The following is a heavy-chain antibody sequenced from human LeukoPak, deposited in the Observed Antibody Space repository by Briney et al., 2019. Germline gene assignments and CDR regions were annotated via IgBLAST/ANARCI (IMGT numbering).Heavy chain of an antibody. J-gene: IGHJ6*03. V-gene: IGHV1-8*03. CDR1: GYTFTSYD. CDR3: ARAGGWWGADYYYYMDV. Sequence: GASVKVSCKASGYTFTSYDINWVRQATGQGLEWMGWMNPNSGNTGYAQKFQGRVTITRNTSISTAYMELSSLRSEDTAVYYCARAGGWWGADYYYYMDVWGKGTTVTVSS. CDR2: MNPNSGNT. D-gene: IGHD6-19*01.